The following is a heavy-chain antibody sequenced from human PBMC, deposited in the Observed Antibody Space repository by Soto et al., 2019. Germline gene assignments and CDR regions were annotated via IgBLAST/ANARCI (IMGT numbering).Heavy chain of an antibody. Sequence: QVQLVQSGAEVKKPGASVKVSCKASGYTFTSYDINWVRQATGQGLEWMGWMNPNSGNTGYAQKFQGRVTITRNTSISTAYMELSSLRSEAKAVYYCARWPDGYYYYGMDVWGQGTTVTVSS. J-gene: IGHJ6*02. CDR1: GYTFTSYD. CDR3: ARWPDGYYYYGMDV. CDR2: MNPNSGNT. D-gene: IGHD5-12*01. V-gene: IGHV1-8*01.